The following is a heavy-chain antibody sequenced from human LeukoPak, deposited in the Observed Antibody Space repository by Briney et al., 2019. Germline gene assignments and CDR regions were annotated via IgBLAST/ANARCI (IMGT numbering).Heavy chain of an antibody. V-gene: IGHV1-18*01. CDR1: GYRFTSYG. CDR2: ISTSKGNT. CDR3: ARDKQYAFDI. Sequence: GASVKVSCKASGYRFTSYGISWVRQAPGQRLEWVGWISTSKGNTIYAQGFLGRVTLTTDTSTSTAYMELRSLRSDDTALYYCARDKQYAFDIWGQGTMVTVPS. J-gene: IGHJ3*02.